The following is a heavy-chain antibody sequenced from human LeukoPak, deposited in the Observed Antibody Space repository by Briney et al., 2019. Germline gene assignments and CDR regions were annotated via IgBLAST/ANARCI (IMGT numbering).Heavy chain of an antibody. J-gene: IGHJ5*02. CDR2: IIPIFGTA. CDR3: AALNWFDP. CDR1: RAAFSSYV. V-gene: IGHV1-69*05. Sequence: SLKVSSKASRAAFSSYVISWVRQAPGQGLEWMGGIIPIFGTANYAQKFHGRVTMTTVESASTAYIELSSLGSEGTAVCYCAALNWFDPWGQGTMVTV.